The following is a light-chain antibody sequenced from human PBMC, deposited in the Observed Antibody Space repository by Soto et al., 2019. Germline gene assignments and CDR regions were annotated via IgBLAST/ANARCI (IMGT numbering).Light chain of an antibody. V-gene: IGKV3-20*01. J-gene: IGKJ2*01. CDR1: QSVSSSY. CDR3: QQYGRSPPYT. Sequence: EIVLTQSPGTLSLSPGERATLSCRASQSVSSSYLAWYQQKPGQAPRLLIYGTSSRATGIPDRFSGSGSGTDFPLTISRLEPEDFAVYYCQQYGRSPPYTFGQGTKLEIK. CDR2: GTS.